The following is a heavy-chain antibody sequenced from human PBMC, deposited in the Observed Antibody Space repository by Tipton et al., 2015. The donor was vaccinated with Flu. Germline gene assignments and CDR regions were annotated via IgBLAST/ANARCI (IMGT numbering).Heavy chain of an antibody. CDR3: AREHYGDHYYGMDL. D-gene: IGHD4-17*01. V-gene: IGHV3-11*04. J-gene: IGHJ6*02. CDR2: ISSSGITI. CDR1: GFTFSDYY. Sequence: LSLTCVASGFTFSDYYMTWIRQVPGKGLEWVSYISSSGITIYYADSVKGRFTISRDSAKNSVYLQMNSLRAEDTGVYYCAREHYGDHYYGMDLWGQGTTVTVSS.